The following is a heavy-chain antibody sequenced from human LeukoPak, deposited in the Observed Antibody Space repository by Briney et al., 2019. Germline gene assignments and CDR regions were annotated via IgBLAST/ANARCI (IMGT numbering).Heavy chain of an antibody. Sequence: ASVKVSCKASGYTFTSYGISWVRQAPGQGLEWMGLISAYNGNTNYAQKFQGRVTMTTDTSTSTAYMELRSLRSEDTAVYYCARDQYSRLDYWGQGTLVTVSS. D-gene: IGHD6-6*01. CDR3: ARDQYSRLDY. CDR1: GYTFTSYG. V-gene: IGHV1-18*01. CDR2: ISAYNGNT. J-gene: IGHJ4*02.